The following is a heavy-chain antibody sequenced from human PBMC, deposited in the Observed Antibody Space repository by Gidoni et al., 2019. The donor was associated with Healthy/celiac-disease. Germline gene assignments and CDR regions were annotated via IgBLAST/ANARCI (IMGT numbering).Heavy chain of an antibody. V-gene: IGHV5-10-1*01. D-gene: IGHD3-10*01. CDR2: IDPSDSYT. Sequence: EVQLVQSGAEVKKPGESLRISCKGSGYSFTSYWNSWVRQMPGKGLEWMGRIDPSDSYTNYSPSFQGHVTISADKSISTAYLQWSSLKASDTAMYYCARHASGVTMVRGVIITFGWFDPWGQGTLVTVSS. CDR3: ARHASGVTMVRGVIITFGWFDP. J-gene: IGHJ5*02. CDR1: GYSFTSYW.